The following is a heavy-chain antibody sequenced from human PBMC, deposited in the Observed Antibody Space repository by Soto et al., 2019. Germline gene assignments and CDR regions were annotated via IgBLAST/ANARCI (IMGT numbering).Heavy chain of an antibody. D-gene: IGHD1-7*01. CDR2: IYYSGST. CDR1: GGSISSGGYY. V-gene: IGHV4-31*03. J-gene: IGHJ5*02. CDR3: ARDSGYNWNYGNWFDP. Sequence: SETLSLTCTVSGGSISSGGYYWSWIRKHPGKGLEWTGYIYYSGSTYYNPSLKSRVTISVDTSKNQFSLKLSSVTAADTAVYYCARDSGYNWNYGNWFDPWGQGTLVTVSS.